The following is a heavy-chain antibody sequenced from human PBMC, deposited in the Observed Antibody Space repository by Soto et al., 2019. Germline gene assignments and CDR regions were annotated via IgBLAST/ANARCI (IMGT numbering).Heavy chain of an antibody. CDR2: ISAYNGNT. J-gene: IGHJ5*01. CDR3: ARTPVCRSTRCPLPRRFDS. V-gene: IGHV1-18*04. D-gene: IGHD2-2*01. Sequence: QVQLVQSGAEVKKPGASVKVSCKASGYTFTSYGISWVRQAPGQGLEWMGWISAYNGNTNYAQKLQGRVTMTTDTPKSKAYMELRSLRPNDTAAYYSARTPVCRSTRCPLPRRFDSWGQGTLVTVSS. CDR1: GYTFTSYG.